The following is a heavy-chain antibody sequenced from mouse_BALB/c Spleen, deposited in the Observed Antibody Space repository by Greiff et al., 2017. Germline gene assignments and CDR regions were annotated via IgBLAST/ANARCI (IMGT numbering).Heavy chain of an antibody. Sequence: VQLQQSGPELVKPGASVKISCKASGYSFTGYYMHWVKQSHVKSLEWIGRINPYNGATSYNQNFKDKASLTVDKSSSTAYMELHSLTSEDSAVYYCARGRYDDAMDYWGQGTSVTVSS. V-gene: IGHV1-31*01. D-gene: IGHD2-14*01. CDR1: GYSFTGYY. CDR2: INPYNGAT. J-gene: IGHJ4*01. CDR3: ARGRYDDAMDY.